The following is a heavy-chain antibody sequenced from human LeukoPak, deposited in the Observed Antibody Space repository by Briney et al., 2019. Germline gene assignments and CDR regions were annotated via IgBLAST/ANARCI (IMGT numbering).Heavy chain of an antibody. Sequence: GGSLRLSCAASGFTFSSYSMNWVRQAPGKGLEWVSSISSSSSYIYYADSVKGRFTISRDNAKNSLFLLMHSLRAEDTAVYYCASCAGTSGTTGDFWGEATLLVVSS. CDR2: ISSSSSYI. D-gene: IGHD1-1*01. CDR3: ASCAGTSGTTGDF. J-gene: IGHJ4*02. V-gene: IGHV3-21*01. CDR1: GFTFSSYS.